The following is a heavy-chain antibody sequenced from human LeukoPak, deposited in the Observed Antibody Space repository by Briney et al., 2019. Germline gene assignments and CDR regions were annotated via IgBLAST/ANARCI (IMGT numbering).Heavy chain of an antibody. CDR3: ARDLDGYKAFDI. CDR2: IYYSGST. D-gene: IGHD5-24*01. CDR1: GGSISSYY. Sequence: SETLSLTCTVSGGSISSYYWSWIRQPPGKGLEWIGYIYYSGSTNYNPSLKSRVTISVDTSKNQFSLKLSSVTAADTAVYYCARDLDGYKAFDIWGQGTMVTVSS. J-gene: IGHJ3*02. V-gene: IGHV4-59*12.